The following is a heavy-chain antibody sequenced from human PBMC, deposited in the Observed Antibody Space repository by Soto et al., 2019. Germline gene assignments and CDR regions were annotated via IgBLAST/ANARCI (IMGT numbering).Heavy chain of an antibody. V-gene: IGHV3-7*01. CDR2: IKQDGSEK. Sequence: GGSLRLSCAASRFTFSSYWMSWVRQAPGKGLEWVANIKQDGSEKYYVDSVKGRFTISRDNAKNSLYLQMNSLRAEDTAVYYCAREGRGTGYYYDSSGYYYYYCMDVWGQGTTVTVSS. D-gene: IGHD3-22*01. CDR1: RFTFSSYW. J-gene: IGHJ6*02. CDR3: AREGRGTGYYYDSSGYYYYYCMDV.